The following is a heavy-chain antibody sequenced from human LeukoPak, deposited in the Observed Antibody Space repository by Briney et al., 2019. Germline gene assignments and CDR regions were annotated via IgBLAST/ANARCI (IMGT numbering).Heavy chain of an antibody. Sequence: ASVKVSCKASGGTFSSYAISWVRQAPGQGLEWMGGIIPIFGTANYAQKFQGRVTITADESTRTAYMELSSLRSEDTAVYYCARGLLSSGYHRRLYGMDVWGQGTTVTVSS. CDR1: GGTFSSYA. J-gene: IGHJ6*02. D-gene: IGHD3-22*01. V-gene: IGHV1-69*13. CDR2: IIPIFGTA. CDR3: ARGLLSSGYHRRLYGMDV.